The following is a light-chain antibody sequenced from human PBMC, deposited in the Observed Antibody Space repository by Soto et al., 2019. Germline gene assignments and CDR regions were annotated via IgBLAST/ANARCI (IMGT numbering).Light chain of an antibody. CDR3: SSYAGSNNFV. J-gene: IGLJ1*01. V-gene: IGLV2-8*01. CDR2: EVS. Sequence: QSALTQPASVSGSPGQSITISCTGSSTDVGAYHLVSWYQHLPGKVPQLIIYEVSRRPSGVPERFSGSKSGNTASLTVSGLQADDEAHYYCSSYAGSNNFVFGTGTKLTVL. CDR1: STDVGAYHL.